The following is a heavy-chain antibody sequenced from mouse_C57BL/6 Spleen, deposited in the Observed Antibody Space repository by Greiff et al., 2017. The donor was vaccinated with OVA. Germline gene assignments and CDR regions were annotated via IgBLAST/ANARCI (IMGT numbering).Heavy chain of an antibody. CDR2: IYPGSGNT. J-gene: IGHJ4*01. V-gene: IGHV1-76*01. Sequence: QVQLQQSGAELVRPGASVKLSCKASGYTFTDYYINWVKQRPGQGLEWIARIYPGSGNTYYNEKFKGKATLTAEKSSSTAYMQLSSLTSEDSAVYFCARSGEPGAMDYWGQGTSVTVSS. CDR3: ARSGEPGAMDY. D-gene: IGHD3-2*02. CDR1: GYTFTDYY.